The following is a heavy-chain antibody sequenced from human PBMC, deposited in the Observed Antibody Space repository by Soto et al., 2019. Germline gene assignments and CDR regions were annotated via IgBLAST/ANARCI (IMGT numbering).Heavy chain of an antibody. J-gene: IGHJ4*02. CDR3: ARLEAQVHYYGSGSYYNAGFDY. D-gene: IGHD3-10*01. Sequence: SVKVSCKASGGTFSSYAISWVRQAPGQGLEWMGGIIPIFGTANYAQKFQGRVTITADKSTSTAYMELSSLRSEDTAVYYCARLEAQVHYYGSGSYYNAGFDYWGQGTLVTAPQ. CDR1: GGTFSSYA. CDR2: IIPIFGTA. V-gene: IGHV1-69*06.